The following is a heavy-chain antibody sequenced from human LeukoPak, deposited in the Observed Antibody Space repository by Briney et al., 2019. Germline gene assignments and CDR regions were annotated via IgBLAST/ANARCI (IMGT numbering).Heavy chain of an antibody. CDR2: ISSSSSTI. V-gene: IGHV3-48*02. D-gene: IGHD4-17*01. CDR1: GFTFSSYS. CDR3: ARPNYGDDAFDF. Sequence: GGPLRLSRAASGFTFSSYSMNWVRQAPGKGLEWVSYISSSSSTIYYADSVQGRFTISRDNAKNSLYLQMNSLRDEDTAVYYCARPNYGDDAFDFWGQGTMVTVSS. J-gene: IGHJ3*01.